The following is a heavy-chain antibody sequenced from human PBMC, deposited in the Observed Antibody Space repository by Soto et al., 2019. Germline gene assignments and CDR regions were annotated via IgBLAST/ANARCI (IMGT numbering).Heavy chain of an antibody. CDR2: IWYDGSNQ. Sequence: GGSLRLSCAASGFTFSSYAMHWVRQAPGKGLEWVALIWYDGSNQYYADSVKGRFTISRDNSKNTLYLQMNSLRGDDTAVYYCARAGYSSSWNWFDPWGQGTQVTVSS. CDR3: ARAGYSSSWNWFDP. V-gene: IGHV3-30*02. CDR1: GFTFSSYA. D-gene: IGHD6-13*01. J-gene: IGHJ5*02.